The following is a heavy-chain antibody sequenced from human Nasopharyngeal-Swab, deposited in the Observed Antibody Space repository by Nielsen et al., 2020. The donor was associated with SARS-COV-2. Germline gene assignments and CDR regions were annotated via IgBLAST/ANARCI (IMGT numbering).Heavy chain of an antibody. CDR3: ALAGYYRFDY. CDR2: ISSSSSTI. Sequence: GESLKISCAASGFTFSSYSMNWVRQAPGKGLEWVSYISSSSSTIYYADSVKGRFTISRDNAKDTLYLQLNSLRVEDTAVYYCALAGYYRFDYWGQGSLVTVSS. CDR1: GFTFSSYS. J-gene: IGHJ4*02. D-gene: IGHD3-22*01. V-gene: IGHV3-48*04.